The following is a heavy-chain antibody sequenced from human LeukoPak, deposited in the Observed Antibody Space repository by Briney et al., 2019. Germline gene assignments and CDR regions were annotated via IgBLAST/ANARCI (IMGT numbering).Heavy chain of an antibody. J-gene: IGHJ6*02. CDR2: IYYSGST. D-gene: IGHD3-3*01. V-gene: IGHV4-39*07. CDR1: GGSISSSSYY. CDR3: ARGFTIFGVVITHYYYGMDV. Sequence: SETLSLTCTVSGGSISSSSYYWGWIRQPPGKGLEWIGSIYYSGSTYYNPSLKSRVTISVDTSKNQFSLKLSSVTAADTAVYYCARGFTIFGVVITHYYYGMDVWGQGTTVTVSS.